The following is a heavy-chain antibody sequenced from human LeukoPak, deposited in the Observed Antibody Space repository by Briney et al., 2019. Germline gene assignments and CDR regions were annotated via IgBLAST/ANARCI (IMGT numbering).Heavy chain of an antibody. D-gene: IGHD6-13*01. CDR1: GFTFSTYA. CDR3: ARDSSSWYGRFDY. CDR2: ISGSGSST. Sequence: GGSLRLSCAASGFTFSTYAMTWVRQAPGQGLEWVSSISGSGSSTYYADSVKGRFTISRDNSKNSLYLQMNSLRAEDTAVYYCARDSSSWYGRFDYWGQGTLVTVSS. V-gene: IGHV3-23*01. J-gene: IGHJ4*02.